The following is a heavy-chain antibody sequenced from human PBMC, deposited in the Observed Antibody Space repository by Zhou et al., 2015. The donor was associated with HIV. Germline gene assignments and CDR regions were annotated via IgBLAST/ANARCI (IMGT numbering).Heavy chain of an antibody. CDR3: ARVIKKAAPDYYGMDV. J-gene: IGHJ6*02. CDR2: IIPIFGTA. CDR1: GGTFSSYA. Sequence: QVQLVQSGAEVKKPGSSVKVSCKASGGTFSSYAISWVRQAPGQGLEWMGGIIPIFGTANYAQKFQGRVTITADESTSTAYMELSSLRSEDTAVYYCARVIKKAAPDYYGMDVWGQGTTVTVSS. D-gene: IGHD6-6*01. V-gene: IGHV1-69*12.